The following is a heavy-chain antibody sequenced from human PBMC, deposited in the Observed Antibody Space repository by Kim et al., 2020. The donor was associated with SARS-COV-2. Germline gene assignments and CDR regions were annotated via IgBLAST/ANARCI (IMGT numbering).Heavy chain of an antibody. Sequence: GGSLRLSCAASGFTFSSYGMHWVRQAPGKGLEWVAVIWYDGSNKYYADSVKGRFTISRDNSKNTLYLQMNSLRAEDTAVYYCARDRIFNYYDSSGFDYWGQGTLVTVSS. CDR1: GFTFSSYG. CDR2: IWYDGSNK. V-gene: IGHV3-33*01. D-gene: IGHD3-22*01. CDR3: ARDRIFNYYDSSGFDY. J-gene: IGHJ4*02.